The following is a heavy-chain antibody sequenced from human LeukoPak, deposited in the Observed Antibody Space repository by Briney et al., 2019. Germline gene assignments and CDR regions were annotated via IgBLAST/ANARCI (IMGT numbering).Heavy chain of an antibody. J-gene: IGHJ5*02. CDR3: AKAISAYRYIFAPDSWFDP. Sequence: GRSLRLSCAASGFTFSSYGMHWVRQAPGKGLEWVAVISYDGSNKYYADSVKGRFTISRDNSKSTLYLQMNSLRAEDTAVYYCAKAISAYRYIFAPDSWFDPWGQGTLVTVSS. CDR2: ISYDGSNK. V-gene: IGHV3-30*18. CDR1: GFTFSSYG. D-gene: IGHD6-25*01.